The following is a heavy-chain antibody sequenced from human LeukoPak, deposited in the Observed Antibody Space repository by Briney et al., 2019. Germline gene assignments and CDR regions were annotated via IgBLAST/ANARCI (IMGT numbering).Heavy chain of an antibody. J-gene: IGHJ4*02. CDR1: GFTFSSYS. CDR3: AKDHYWSIDY. V-gene: IGHV3-48*01. CDR2: ISSSSSTI. Sequence: TGGSLRLSCAASGFTFSSYSMNWVRQAPGKGLEWVSYISSSSSTIYYADSVKGRFTISRDNAKNSLYLQMNSLRAEDTAVYYCAKDHYWSIDYWGRGTLVTVSS. D-gene: IGHD3-3*01.